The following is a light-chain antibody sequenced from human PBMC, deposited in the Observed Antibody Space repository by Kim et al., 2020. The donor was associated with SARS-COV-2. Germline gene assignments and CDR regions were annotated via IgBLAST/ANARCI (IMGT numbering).Light chain of an antibody. CDR3: QSFDSRLNGVI. J-gene: IGLJ2*01. V-gene: IGLV1-40*01. CDR2: NTN. Sequence: QSVAISCTGGSSNVGATYVAEWYRQFPGTAPQLVIFNTNIRPSGVSDRFSGSKSGTSASLAITGLQAEDEAVYYCQSFDSRLNGVIFGGGTQLTVL. CDR1: SSNVGATYV.